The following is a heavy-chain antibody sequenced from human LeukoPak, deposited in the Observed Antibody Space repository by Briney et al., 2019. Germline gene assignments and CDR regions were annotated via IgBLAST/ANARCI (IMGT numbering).Heavy chain of an antibody. D-gene: IGHD3-3*01. CDR3: ASLYYDFWSGEVERYYYYGMDV. J-gene: IGHJ6*02. CDR2: LSAYNGNT. V-gene: IGHV1-18*01. Sequence: ASVKVSCKASGYTFTSYGISWVRQAPGQGLEWMGWLSAYNGNTNYAQKLQGRVTMTTDTSTSTAYMELRSLRSDDTAVYYCASLYYDFWSGEVERYYYYGMDVWGQGTTVTVSS. CDR1: GYTFTSYG.